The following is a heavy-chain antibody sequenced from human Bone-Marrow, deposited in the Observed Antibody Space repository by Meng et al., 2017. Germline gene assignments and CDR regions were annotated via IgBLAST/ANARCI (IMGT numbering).Heavy chain of an antibody. V-gene: IGHV3-30*01. J-gene: IGHJ6*02. CDR2: ISYDGSNK. CDR3: ARNARLRYFDWLAKRYYGMDV. D-gene: IGHD3-9*01. CDR1: GFTFSSYA. Sequence: GESLKISCAASGFTFSSYAMHWVHQAPGKGLEWVAVISYDGSNKYYADSVKGRFTISRDNSKNTLYLQMNSLRAEDTAVYYCARNARLRYFDWLAKRYYGMDVWGQGTTVTGSS.